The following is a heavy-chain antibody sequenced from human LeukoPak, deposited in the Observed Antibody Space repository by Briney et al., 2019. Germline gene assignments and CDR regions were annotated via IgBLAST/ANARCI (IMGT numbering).Heavy chain of an antibody. D-gene: IGHD4-17*01. V-gene: IGHV3-9*01. J-gene: IGHJ6*03. CDR1: GFTFDDYA. CDR3: AKSGDPAQYYYYYYYMDV. CDR2: ISWNSGSI. Sequence: PGGSLRLSCAASGFTFDDYAMHWVRQAPGKGLEWVSGISWNSGSIGYADSVKGRFTISRDNAKNSLYLQMNSLRAEDTALYYCAKSGDPAQYYYYYYYMDVWGKGTTVTVSS.